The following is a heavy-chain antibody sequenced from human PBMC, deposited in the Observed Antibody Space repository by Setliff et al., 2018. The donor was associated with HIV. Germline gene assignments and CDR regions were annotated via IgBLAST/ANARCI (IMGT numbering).Heavy chain of an antibody. CDR2: IRTKAYRGTT. CDR3: SRGARPTDEYVWFDP. CDR1: GFTFGDYP. Sequence: GGSLRLSCATSGFTFGDYPMSWFRQAPGKGLEWVSFIRTKAYRGTTEYAASVEGRFTISRDDSTSIAYLQMNSLRTEDTAVYFCSRGARPTDEYVWFDPWGQGTLVTVPQ. V-gene: IGHV3-49*03. D-gene: IGHD4-17*01. J-gene: IGHJ5*02.